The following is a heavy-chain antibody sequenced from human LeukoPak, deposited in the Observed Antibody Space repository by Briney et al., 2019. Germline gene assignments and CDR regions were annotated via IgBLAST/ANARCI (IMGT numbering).Heavy chain of an antibody. Sequence: GGSLRLSCAASGFTFSSYEMNWVRRAPGKGLEWVSYISSSGSTIYYADSVKGRFTISRDNAKNSLFLQMNSLRAEDTAVYYCARGNTIIGMVHFDHWGQGTLVTVSS. CDR2: ISSSGSTI. D-gene: IGHD3-9*01. J-gene: IGHJ4*02. V-gene: IGHV3-48*03. CDR1: GFTFSSYE. CDR3: ARGNTIIGMVHFDH.